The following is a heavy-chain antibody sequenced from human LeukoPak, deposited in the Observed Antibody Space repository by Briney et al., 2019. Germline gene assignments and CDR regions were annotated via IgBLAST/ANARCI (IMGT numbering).Heavy chain of an antibody. J-gene: IGHJ6*02. CDR3: ARDISGSYYQVYYYYGMDV. V-gene: IGHV3-66*01. CDR1: GFTVSSNY. CDR2: IYSGGST. Sequence: GGSLRLSCAASGFTVSSNYMSWVRQAPGKGLEWVSVIYSGGSTYYADSVKGRFTISRDNSKNTLYLQMNSLRAEDTAVYYCARDISGSYYQVYYYYGMDVWGQGTTVTVSS. D-gene: IGHD1-26*01.